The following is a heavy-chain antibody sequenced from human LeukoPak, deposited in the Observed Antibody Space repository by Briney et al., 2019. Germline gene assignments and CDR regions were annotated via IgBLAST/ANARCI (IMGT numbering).Heavy chain of an antibody. J-gene: IGHJ6*02. CDR2: MNPNSGNK. CDR3: ARWGAYDFTSYYYYGMDV. D-gene: IGHD3-3*01. V-gene: IGHV1-8*01. CDR1: GYIFTSYD. Sequence: ASVKVSCKASGYIFTSYDINWVRQATGQGLEWMGWMNPNSGNKGYAQKFQGRVTMTRNTSISTAYMELSSLRSEGTAVYYCARWGAYDFTSYYYYGMDVWGQGTTVTVSS.